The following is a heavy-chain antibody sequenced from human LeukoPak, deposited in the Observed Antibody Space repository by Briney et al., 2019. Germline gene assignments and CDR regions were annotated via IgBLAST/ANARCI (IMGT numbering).Heavy chain of an antibody. D-gene: IGHD4-23*01. CDR2: INPSGGST. J-gene: IGHJ5*02. CDR1: GYTFTTYY. CDR3: ARDNSVEDTAWWFDP. Sequence: ASVKVSCKASGYTFTTYYMHWVRQAPGQGLEWMGIINPSGGSTSYAQKFQGRVTMTRDMSTSTDYMELSSLRSEDTAVYYCARDNSVEDTAWWFDPWGQGTLVTVSS. V-gene: IGHV1-46*01.